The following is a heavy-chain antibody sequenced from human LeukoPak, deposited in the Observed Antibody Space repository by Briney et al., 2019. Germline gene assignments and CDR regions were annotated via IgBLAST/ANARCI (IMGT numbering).Heavy chain of an antibody. J-gene: IGHJ3*02. CDR2: IFPGDSDT. Sequence: GGSLNISCQGSGYIFTSYWIAWVRQMPGKGLEWMGIIFPGDSDTRYSPSFQGHVTISADKSINTAYLQWSSLKASDTAMYYCAKLTTVVTPRAFDIWGLGTLVTVSS. V-gene: IGHV5-51*01. CDR1: GYIFTSYW. D-gene: IGHD4-23*01. CDR3: AKLTTVVTPRAFDI.